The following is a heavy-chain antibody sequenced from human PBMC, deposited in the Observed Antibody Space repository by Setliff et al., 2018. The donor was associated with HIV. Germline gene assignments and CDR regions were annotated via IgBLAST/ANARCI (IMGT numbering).Heavy chain of an antibody. CDR1: GGSISSHY. CDR3: ARGIESFWSGYVR. D-gene: IGHD3-3*01. Sequence: PSETLSLTCAVSGGSISSHYWSWIRLPPGKGLEWIGTIYYNGNTNYNPSPKSRVAISVDTSKNLFSLKLTSVTPADTAVYYCARGIESFWSGYVRWGQGTLVTVSS. CDR2: IYYNGNT. J-gene: IGHJ4*02. V-gene: IGHV4-59*11.